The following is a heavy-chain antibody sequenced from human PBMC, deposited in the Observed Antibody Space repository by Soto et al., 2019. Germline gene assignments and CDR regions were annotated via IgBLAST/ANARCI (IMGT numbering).Heavy chain of an antibody. D-gene: IGHD4-17*01. Sequence: QVQLQESGPGLVEPSETLSLTCTVSGGSISSYYWSWIRQPPGKGLEWIGYIYYSGSTNYNPSLKSRVTISVDTSKNQFSLKLSSVTAADTAVYYCARRYGDYFDYWGQGTLVTVSS. CDR3: ARRYGDYFDY. J-gene: IGHJ4*02. CDR1: GGSISSYY. V-gene: IGHV4-59*08. CDR2: IYYSGST.